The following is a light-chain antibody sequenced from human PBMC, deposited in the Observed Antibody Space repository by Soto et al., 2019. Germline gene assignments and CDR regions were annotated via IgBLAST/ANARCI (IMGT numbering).Light chain of an antibody. CDR1: QSINRD. J-gene: IGKJ5*01. V-gene: IGKV3D-15*01. CDR2: GAS. CDR3: QQYKSWPIT. Sequence: EIVTTQSPATLSVSPGESATLTCRASQSINRDLAWYVQKPGQAPRRVVYGASTWATGVPPRFTGSGSGTEFTLTISSLQSEDFAVYYCQQYKSWPITFDQGTRLENK.